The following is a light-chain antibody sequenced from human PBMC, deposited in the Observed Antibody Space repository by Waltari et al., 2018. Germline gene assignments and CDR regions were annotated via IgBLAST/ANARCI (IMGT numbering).Light chain of an antibody. V-gene: IGLV6-57*02. CDR3: QSYDSNTVV. CDR1: SGYIATNY. CDR2: KDY. J-gene: IGLJ2*01. Sequence: FMLTQPHSVSESPGKTVTISCTGSSGYIATNYVQLYQPRPGRHPTHMIYKDYQRHSGVPDRFSATIDSSSKSASLTISGLKTEDEADYYCQSYDSNTVVFGGGTKLTVL.